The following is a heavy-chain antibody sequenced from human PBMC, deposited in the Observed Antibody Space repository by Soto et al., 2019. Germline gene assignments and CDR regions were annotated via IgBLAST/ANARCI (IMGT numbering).Heavy chain of an antibody. J-gene: IGHJ6*03. CDR2: INEDSSYI. Sequence: EVQLVESGGGLVKPGGSLRLSCAASGFSFISYSMNWVRQAPGKGLEWVYSINEDSSYIYYAHSLRGRFTISRDNDKDSLYLQMNSLRAEDTAVYYCVRDFGWYFRSGYMDVWGDGATVTVSS. CDR1: GFSFISYS. V-gene: IGHV3-21*02. CDR3: VRDFGWYFRSGYMDV. D-gene: IGHD3-3*01.